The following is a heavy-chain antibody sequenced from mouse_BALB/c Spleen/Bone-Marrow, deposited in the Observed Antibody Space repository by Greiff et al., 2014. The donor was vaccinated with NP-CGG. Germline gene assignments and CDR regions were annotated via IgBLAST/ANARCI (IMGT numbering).Heavy chain of an antibody. CDR3: ARGPPLYYDYGFDY. CDR2: TNPYNGGT. D-gene: IGHD2-4*01. CDR1: GYSFTGYT. Sequence: VQLKESGPELVKPGASMKISCKASGYSFTGYTMNWVKQSHGKNLEWSGLTNPYNGGTRYNQKFKGKATLTVDKSSSTAYMELLSLTSEDSAVYYCARGPPLYYDYGFDYWGQGTTLTASS. J-gene: IGHJ2*01. V-gene: IGHV1-18*01.